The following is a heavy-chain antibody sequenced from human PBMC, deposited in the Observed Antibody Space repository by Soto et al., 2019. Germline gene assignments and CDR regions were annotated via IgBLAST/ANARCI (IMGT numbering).Heavy chain of an antibody. CDR2: IYYSGST. Sequence: QVQLQESGPGLVKPSQTQSLTCTVSGGSISSGDYYWSWIRQHPGKGLEWIGYIYYSGSTYYNPSLKSRVTISVDTSKNQFSLKLSSVTAADTAVYYCARWWSGSRQGFDPWGQGTLVTVSS. CDR1: GGSISSGDYY. D-gene: IGHD3-3*01. V-gene: IGHV4-31*03. CDR3: ARWWSGSRQGFDP. J-gene: IGHJ5*02.